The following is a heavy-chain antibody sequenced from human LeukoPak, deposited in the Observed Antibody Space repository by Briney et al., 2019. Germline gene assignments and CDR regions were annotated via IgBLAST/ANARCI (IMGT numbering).Heavy chain of an antibody. Sequence: PGGSLRLSCAASGFTFSSYGMHWVRQAPGKGLVWVSRINSDGSSTSYADSVKGRFTISRDNAKNTLYLQMNSLRAKDTAVYYCARDRGDDYGDPNWFDPWGQGTLVTVSS. V-gene: IGHV3-74*01. J-gene: IGHJ5*02. CDR1: GFTFSSYG. CDR3: ARDRGDDYGDPNWFDP. D-gene: IGHD4-17*01. CDR2: INSDGSST.